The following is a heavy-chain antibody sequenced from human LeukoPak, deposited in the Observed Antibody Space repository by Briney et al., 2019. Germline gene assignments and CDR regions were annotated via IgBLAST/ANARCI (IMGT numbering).Heavy chain of an antibody. CDR2: ISSNGGST. D-gene: IGHD3-16*02. Sequence: GGSLRLSCIASGFTFSNYGMHWVRQAPGKGLEYVSAISSNGGSTYYADSVKGRFTISRDNSKNTLYLHMSSLRAEDTAVYYCVKDANYDYVWGSYRSLGYWGQGTLVTVSS. CDR3: VKDANYDYVWGSYRSLGY. J-gene: IGHJ4*02. V-gene: IGHV3-64D*06. CDR1: GFTFSNYG.